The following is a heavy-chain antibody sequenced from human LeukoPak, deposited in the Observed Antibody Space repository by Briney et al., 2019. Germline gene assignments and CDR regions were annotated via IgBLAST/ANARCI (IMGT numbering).Heavy chain of an antibody. CDR2: INHSGST. V-gene: IGHV4-34*01. D-gene: IGHD1-26*01. CDR1: GGSFSGYY. J-gene: IGHJ6*03. Sequence: SETLSLTCAVYGGSFSGYYWSWIRQPPGKGLEWIGEINHSGSTNYNPSLKSRVTISVDTSKNQFSLKLSSVTAADTAVYYCARLVKVGATSYYYYYMDVWGKGTTVTISS. CDR3: ARLVKVGATSYYYYYMDV.